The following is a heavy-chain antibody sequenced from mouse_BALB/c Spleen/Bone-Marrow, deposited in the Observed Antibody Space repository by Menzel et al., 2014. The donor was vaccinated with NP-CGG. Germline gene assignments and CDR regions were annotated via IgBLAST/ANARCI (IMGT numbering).Heavy chain of an antibody. D-gene: IGHD1-1*01. J-gene: IGHJ2*01. CDR2: IYPGNVNT. CDR3: ARNYGFDY. Sequence: QVQLQQSGPELVKPGASVRISCKASGYTFTSYYIYWVKQRPGQGLGWIGWIYPGNVNTKYNEKFKGKATLTADKSSSTAYMQLSSLPSEDSAVYFCARNYGFDYWGQGTTLTVSS. V-gene: IGHV1S56*01. CDR1: GYTFTSYY.